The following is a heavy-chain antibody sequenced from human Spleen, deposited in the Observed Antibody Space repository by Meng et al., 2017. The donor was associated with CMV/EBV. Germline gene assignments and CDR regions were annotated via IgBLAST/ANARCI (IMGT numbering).Heavy chain of an antibody. V-gene: IGHV3-21*01. J-gene: IGHJ4*02. D-gene: IGHD3-22*01. CDR3: ARESLHSGGYYAFDY. Sequence: GESLKISCAASGFTFSSYSMNWVRQAPGKGLEWVSSISSSSSYIYYADSVKGRFTISRDNAKNSLYLQMNSLRAEDTAVYYCARESLHSGGYYAFDYWGQGALVTVSS. CDR1: GFTFSSYS. CDR2: ISSSSSYI.